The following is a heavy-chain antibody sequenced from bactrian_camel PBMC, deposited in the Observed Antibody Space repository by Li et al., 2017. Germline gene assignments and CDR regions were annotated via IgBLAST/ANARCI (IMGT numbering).Heavy chain of an antibody. D-gene: IGHD1*01. J-gene: IGHJ4*01. CDR2: IESDGST. V-gene: IGHV3S9*01. CDR1: GDTIGRYC. Sequence: HVQLVESGGGSVQTGGSLRLSCVASGDTIGRYCMGWFRQIPDKEREGVAGIESDGSTSYADSVKGRFTISHEKAKNAVDLQMNNLKPDDTAVYYCAATGQMLSVAGCRTQGTQVTVS.